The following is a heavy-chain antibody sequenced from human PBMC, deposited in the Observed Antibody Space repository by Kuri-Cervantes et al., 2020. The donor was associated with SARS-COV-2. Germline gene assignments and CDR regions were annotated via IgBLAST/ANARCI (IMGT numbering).Heavy chain of an antibody. Sequence: GESLKISCAASGFNFSRTDMHWVRQAPGKGLEWVALISHDGKNKKCIASGKGRFTISRDNSQNTLYLHMKSLRSEDTATYYCAKDRVGVQDFWGQGTLVTVSS. J-gene: IGHJ4*02. V-gene: IGHV3-30*18. D-gene: IGHD2-21*01. CDR2: ISHDGKNK. CDR1: GFNFSRTD. CDR3: AKDRVGVQDF.